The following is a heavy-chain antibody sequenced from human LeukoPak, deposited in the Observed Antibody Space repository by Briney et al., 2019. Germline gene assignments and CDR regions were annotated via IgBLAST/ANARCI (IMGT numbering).Heavy chain of an antibody. D-gene: IGHD1-26*01. CDR3: ARRHRELAQLDY. CDR2: INPNRGGT. CDR1: GYTFTGYY. V-gene: IGHV1-2*06. Sequence: ASVKVSCKASGYTFTGYYMHWVQQAPGQGLEWMGRINPNRGGTNYAQKFQGRVPMTRDTSISTAYMELSRLRSDDTAVYYCARRHRELAQLDYWGQGTLVTVSS. J-gene: IGHJ4*02.